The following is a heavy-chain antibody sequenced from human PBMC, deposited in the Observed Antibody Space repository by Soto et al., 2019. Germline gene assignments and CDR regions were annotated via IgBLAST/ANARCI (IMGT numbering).Heavy chain of an antibody. CDR2: IFQSGST. D-gene: IGHD6-19*01. Sequence: KPSETLSLTCGVSGGTIRSPDWWTWVRQPPGKGLEWIGEIFQSGSTNYTPSLESRVTISVDKSKNQFSLTLTSVAAADTAVYFWARGRGRYSGGWTCFDPWGQGILVTVSS. CDR1: GGTIRSPDW. J-gene: IGHJ5*02. V-gene: IGHV4-4*02. CDR3: ARGRGRYSGGWTCFDP.